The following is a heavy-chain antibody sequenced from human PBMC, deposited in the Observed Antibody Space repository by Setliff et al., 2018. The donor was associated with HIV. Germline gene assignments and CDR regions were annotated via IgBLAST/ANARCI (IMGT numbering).Heavy chain of an antibody. J-gene: IGHJ3*02. CDR2: LYHSGST. D-gene: IGHD2-2*01. Sequence: SETLSLTCTVSGYSISSGYYWGWIRQPPGKGLEWIGSLYHSGSTYYNPSLKSRVTISVDKSKNQFSLKLSSVTAADTAVYYCARCDCTSTSCYELDAFDIWGQGTMVTVSS. CDR1: GYSISSGYY. CDR3: ARCDCTSTSCYELDAFDI. V-gene: IGHV4-38-2*02.